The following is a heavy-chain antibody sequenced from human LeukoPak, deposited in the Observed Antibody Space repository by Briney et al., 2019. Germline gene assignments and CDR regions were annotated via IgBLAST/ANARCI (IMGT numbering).Heavy chain of an antibody. D-gene: IGHD5-24*01. CDR3: ARVPAMAGTYFDY. J-gene: IGHJ4*02. CDR2: IKEDGSEK. CDR1: GFSFNNYA. V-gene: IGHV3-7*04. Sequence: GGSLRLSCAASGFSFNNYAMSWVRQAPGKGLEWVANIKEDGSEKYYVDSVKGRFIISRDNAENSLYLQMNSLRVEDTALYYCARVPAMAGTYFDYWGQGSLVTVSS.